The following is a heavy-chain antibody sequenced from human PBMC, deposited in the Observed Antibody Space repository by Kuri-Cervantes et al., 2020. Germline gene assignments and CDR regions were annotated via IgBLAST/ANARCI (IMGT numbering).Heavy chain of an antibody. CDR2: ISYDGSNK. CDR1: GFSFSSYA. D-gene: IGHD6-19*01. V-gene: IGHV3-30-3*01. CDR3: ARRYTSGWYFFDY. Sequence: LSLTCAASGFSFSSYAMHWVRQAPGKGLEWVAVISYDGSNKYYADSVKGRFTISRDNSKNTLYLQMNSLRAEDTAVYYCARRYTSGWYFFDYWGQGTLVTVSS. J-gene: IGHJ4*02.